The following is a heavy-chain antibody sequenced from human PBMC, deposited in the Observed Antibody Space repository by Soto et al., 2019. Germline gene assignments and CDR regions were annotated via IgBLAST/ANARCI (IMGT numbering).Heavy chain of an antibody. CDR3: ARSYTSDY. V-gene: IGHV3-30-3*01. CDR2: ISYDGSNK. D-gene: IGHD1-26*01. J-gene: IGHJ4*02. Sequence: PGGSLRLSCAASGFTFSSYAMHWVRQAPGKGLEWVAVISYDGSNKYYADSVKGRFTISRDNSKNTLYLQMNSLRAEDTAVYYCARSYTSDYWGQGTLVTVSS. CDR1: GFTFSSYA.